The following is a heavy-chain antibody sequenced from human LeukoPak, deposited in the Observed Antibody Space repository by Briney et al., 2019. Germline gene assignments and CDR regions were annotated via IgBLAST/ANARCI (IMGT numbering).Heavy chain of an antibody. D-gene: IGHD2-15*01. J-gene: IGHJ4*02. CDR3: ASEVEALLDH. Sequence: GTSLRLSCAASGFSVSKSVMYWLRQAPGMGLEWVAATSYEGNGTFYAGSVKSRFTMSRDNSNNMVYLQMNSLRHEDTALYYCASEVEALLDHWGQGTLVTVSS. V-gene: IGHV3-30*03. CDR2: TSYEGNGT. CDR1: GFSVSKSV.